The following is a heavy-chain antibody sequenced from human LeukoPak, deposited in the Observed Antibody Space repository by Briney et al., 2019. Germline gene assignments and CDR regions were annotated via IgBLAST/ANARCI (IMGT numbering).Heavy chain of an antibody. V-gene: IGHV4-39*01. D-gene: IGHD3-10*01. CDR3: ARLSYGSGSYYSVPDY. J-gene: IGHJ4*02. CDR2: IYYSGST. Sequence: SETLSLTCTVSGGSISSSSYYWGWIRQPPGKGLEWIGSIYYSGSTYYNPSLKSRVTISVDTSKNQFSLKLSSVTAADTAVYYCARLSYGSGSYYSVPDYWGQGTLVTVSS. CDR1: GGSISSSSYY.